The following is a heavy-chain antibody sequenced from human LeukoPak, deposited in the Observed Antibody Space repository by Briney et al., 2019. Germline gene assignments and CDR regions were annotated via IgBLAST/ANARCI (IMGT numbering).Heavy chain of an antibody. V-gene: IGHV3-30-3*01. CDR2: ISYDGSNK. CDR1: GFTFSSYA. J-gene: IGHJ4*02. Sequence: GRSLRLSYAASGFTFSSYAMHWVRQAPGKGLEWVAVISYDGSNKYYADSVKGRFTISRDNSKNTLYLQMNSLRAEDTAVYYCARDRVGSSSSIIDYWGQGTLVTVSS. CDR3: ARDRVGSSSSIIDY. D-gene: IGHD6-6*01.